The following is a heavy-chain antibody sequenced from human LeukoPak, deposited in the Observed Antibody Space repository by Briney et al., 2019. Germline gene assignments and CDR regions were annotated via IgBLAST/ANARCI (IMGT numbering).Heavy chain of an antibody. J-gene: IGHJ4*02. CDR1: GFTFSDHY. Sequence: GGCLRLSCAVSGFTFSDHYMTWIRQAPGKGLEYISYLSNTGSDISYADSVKGRFSISRDNAKNSLYLQMNSLRAEDTAMYYCARGHWGLDYWGQGTLVTVSS. V-gene: IGHV3-11*01. CDR3: ARGHWGLDY. D-gene: IGHD7-27*01. CDR2: LSNTGSDI.